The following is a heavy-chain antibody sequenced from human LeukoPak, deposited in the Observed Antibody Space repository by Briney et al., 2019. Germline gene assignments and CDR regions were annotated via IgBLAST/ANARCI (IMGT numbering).Heavy chain of an antibody. CDR2: ISSDESSE. V-gene: IGHV3-30*04. D-gene: IGHD2-8*02. CDR1: GFPFSTYS. CDR3: AREKYCTATDCLHGRFYFDY. Sequence: PGRSLRLSCAASGFPFSTYSMHWVRQAPGKGLEWVAVISSDESSENYADSVEGRFTISRDNSKNTLYLQMNTLRAEDTAVYYCAREKYCTATDCLHGRFYFDYWGQGTLVTVPS. J-gene: IGHJ4*02.